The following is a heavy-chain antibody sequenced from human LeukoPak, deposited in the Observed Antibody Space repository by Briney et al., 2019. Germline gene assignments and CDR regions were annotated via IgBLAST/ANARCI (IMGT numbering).Heavy chain of an antibody. CDR1: GDSVSSNSAA. J-gene: IGHJ2*01. D-gene: IGHD3-10*01. CDR3: ARVVVRGVHWYFDL. Sequence: SQTLSLTCAISGDSVSSNSAAWNWIRQSPSRGLEWLGRTYYRSKWNTDYAISVRSRITITTDTSKNQFSLQLNSVTPEDTAVYYCARVVVRGVHWYFDLWGRGTLVTVSS. V-gene: IGHV6-1*01. CDR2: TYYRSKWNT.